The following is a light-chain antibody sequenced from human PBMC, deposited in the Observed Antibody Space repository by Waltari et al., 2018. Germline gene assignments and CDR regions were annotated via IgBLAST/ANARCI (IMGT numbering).Light chain of an antibody. J-gene: IGLJ1*01. CDR3: CSYAGRNTYV. CDR2: EVN. CDR1: TIDFATSNL. V-gene: IGLV2-23*02. Sequence: QSALTQPASVSESPGPSITISCIRTTIDFATSNLVSWYQQHPGKAPKLIVYEVNQRPSGVSNRFSVSKSGNTASLTISGLQTEDEADYYCCSYAGRNTYVFGTGTKVTVL.